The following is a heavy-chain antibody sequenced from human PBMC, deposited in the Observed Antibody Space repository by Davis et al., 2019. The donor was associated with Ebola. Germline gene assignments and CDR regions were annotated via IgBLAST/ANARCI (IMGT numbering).Heavy chain of an antibody. D-gene: IGHD2-2*02. V-gene: IGHV3-33*01. J-gene: IGHJ4*02. Sequence: GESLKISCAASGFTFSSYGMHWVRQAPGKGLEWVAVIWYDGSNKYYADSVKGRFTISRDTSKNTLYLQMNSLRAEDTAVYYCARGGYCSSTSCYTEDNYFDYWGQGTLVTVSS. CDR2: IWYDGSNK. CDR1: GFTFSSYG. CDR3: ARGGYCSSTSCYTEDNYFDY.